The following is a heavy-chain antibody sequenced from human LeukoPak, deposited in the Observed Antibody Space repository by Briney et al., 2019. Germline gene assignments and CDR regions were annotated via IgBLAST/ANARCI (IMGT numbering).Heavy chain of an antibody. CDR2: MNPNSGNT. CDR1: GYTFTSYD. CDR3: ARAGYCSGGSCYRVYYFDY. Sequence: ASVKVSSKASGYTFTSYDIYWVRQATGQGLEWMGWMNPNSGNTGYAQKFQGRVTMTRNTSISTAYMELSSLRSEDTAVYYCARAGYCSGGSCYRVYYFDYWGPGTLVTVSS. V-gene: IGHV1-8*01. D-gene: IGHD2-15*01. J-gene: IGHJ4*02.